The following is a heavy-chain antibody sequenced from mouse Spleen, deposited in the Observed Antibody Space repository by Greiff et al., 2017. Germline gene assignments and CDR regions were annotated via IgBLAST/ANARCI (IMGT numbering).Heavy chain of an antibody. CDR2: ISSGGDYI. CDR3: TRDGGYFDY. D-gene: IGHD1-1*02. V-gene: IGHV5-9-1*02. CDR1: GFTFSSYA. Sequence: EGKVVESGEGLVKPGGSLKLSCAASGFTFSSYAMSWVRQTPEKRLEWVAYISSGGDYIYYADTVKGRFTISRDNARNTLYLQMSSLKSEDTAMYYCTRDGGYFDYWGQGTTLTVSS. J-gene: IGHJ2*01.